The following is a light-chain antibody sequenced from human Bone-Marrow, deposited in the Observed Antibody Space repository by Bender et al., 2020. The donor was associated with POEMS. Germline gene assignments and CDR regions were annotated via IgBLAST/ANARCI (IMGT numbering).Light chain of an antibody. V-gene: IGLV2-23*02. CDR2: EVS. Sequence: QSALTQPASVSGSPGQSITISCTGTNSDVGGYNDVSWYQQHPGQAPKLMIYEVSKRPSGVSNRFSGSKSGNTASLTISGLQAEDEADYYCCSYAGSSTFVVFGGGTKLTVL. CDR1: NSDVGGYND. CDR3: CSYAGSSTFVV. J-gene: IGLJ2*01.